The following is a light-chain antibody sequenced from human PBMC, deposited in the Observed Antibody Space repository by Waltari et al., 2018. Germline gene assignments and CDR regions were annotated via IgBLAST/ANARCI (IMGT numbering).Light chain of an antibody. J-gene: IGLJ3*02. V-gene: IGLV2-11*01. Sequence: QSALTQPRSVSGSPGQSVTISCTGTSSDVGANNFVSWYQHHPDKAPTPLIYDINKRPSGVPVRFSGSKSGNTASLTISGLQAEDEADYYCCSCVGRNIYWVFGGGTKLTVL. CDR1: SSDVGANNF. CDR3: CSCVGRNIYWV. CDR2: DIN.